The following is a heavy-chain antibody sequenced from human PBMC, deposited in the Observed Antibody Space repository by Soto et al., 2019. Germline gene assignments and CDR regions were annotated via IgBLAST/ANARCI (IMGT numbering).Heavy chain of an antibody. J-gene: IGHJ3*02. V-gene: IGHV4-39*01. CDR2: IYYSGST. Sequence: SETLSLTCTVSGGSISSSSYYWGWIRQPPGKGLEWIGSIYYSGSTYYNPSLKSRVTISVDTSKNQFSLKLSSVTAADTAVYYCERQRLRAAFDIGGQGTMVTVS. CDR3: ERQRLRAAFDI. CDR1: GGSISSSSYY. D-gene: IGHD1-1*01.